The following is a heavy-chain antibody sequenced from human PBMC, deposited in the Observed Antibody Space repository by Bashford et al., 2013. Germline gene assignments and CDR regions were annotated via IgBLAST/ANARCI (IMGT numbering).Heavy chain of an antibody. CDR3: GRESLTRDLDF. V-gene: IGHV1-2*02. J-gene: IGHJ4*02. Sequence: WVRQAPGRGLEWMGWINPKSGDRDLAEKFRGRVTLTRDSNAIYLELRNLRSDDTAVYFCGRESLTRDLDFWGQGTLVTVSS. CDR2: INPKSGDR.